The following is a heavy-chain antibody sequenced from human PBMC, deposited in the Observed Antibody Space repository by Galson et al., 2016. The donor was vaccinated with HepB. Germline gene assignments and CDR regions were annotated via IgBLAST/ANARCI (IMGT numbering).Heavy chain of an antibody. V-gene: IGHV3-74*03. J-gene: IGHJ4*02. D-gene: IGHD3-3*01. CDR1: GVTLSSHW. CDR3: ATTVFGELHC. CDR2: SNSDGSSI. Sequence: SLRLSCAASGVTLSSHWMHWVRQVPGKGLMWVSRSNSDGSSITYADSVKGRFTVSRDNARNTVYLQMNSLRAEDTALYYCATTVFGELHCWGQGTLVTVSS.